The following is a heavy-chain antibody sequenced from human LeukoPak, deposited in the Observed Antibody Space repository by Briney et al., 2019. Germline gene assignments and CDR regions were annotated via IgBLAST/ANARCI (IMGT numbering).Heavy chain of an antibody. D-gene: IGHD4-4*01. Sequence: PSETLSLTCTVSGGSISSSSYSWGWIRQPPGKGLEWIGSIYYSGSTYYNPSLKSRVTISVDTSKNQFSLKLSSVTAADTAVYYCATLGTTVTTSWREDAFDIWGQGTMVTVSS. CDR2: IYYSGST. CDR1: GGSISSSSYS. V-gene: IGHV4-39*01. CDR3: ATLGTTVTTSWREDAFDI. J-gene: IGHJ3*02.